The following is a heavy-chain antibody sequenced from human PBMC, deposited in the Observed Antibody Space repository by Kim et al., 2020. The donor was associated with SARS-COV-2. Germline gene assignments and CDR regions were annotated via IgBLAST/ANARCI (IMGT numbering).Heavy chain of an antibody. Sequence: SVKVSCKASGGTFSSYAISWVRQAPGQGLEWMGGIIPIFGTANYAQKFQGRVTITADESTSTAYMELSSLRSEDTAVYYCARAAPSVGATPGGWFDPWGQGTLVTVSS. CDR2: IIPIFGTA. CDR3: ARAAPSVGATPGGWFDP. CDR1: GGTFSSYA. V-gene: IGHV1-69*13. J-gene: IGHJ5*02. D-gene: IGHD1-26*01.